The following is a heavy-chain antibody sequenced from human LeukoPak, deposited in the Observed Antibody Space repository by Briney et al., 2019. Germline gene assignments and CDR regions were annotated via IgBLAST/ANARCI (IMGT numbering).Heavy chain of an antibody. J-gene: IGHJ4*02. Sequence: GGSLRLSCATSGFTFSFYGMHWVRQAPGKGLEWVAFIQNDGSYTFYADSVKGRFTISRDNSKNTLYLQMNSLRVEDTAVYYCAKAAVSYYFDYWGQGTVVTVPS. CDR2: IQNDGSYT. CDR1: GFTFSFYG. V-gene: IGHV3-30*02. CDR3: AKAAVSYYFDY.